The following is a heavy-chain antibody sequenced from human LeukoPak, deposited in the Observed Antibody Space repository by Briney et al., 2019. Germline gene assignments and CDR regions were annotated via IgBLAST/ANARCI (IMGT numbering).Heavy chain of an antibody. V-gene: IGHV1-24*01. Sequence: ASVKVSCKVSGYTLTELSMHWVRQAPGKGLEWMGGFDPEDGETIYAQKFQGRVTMTEDTSTDTAYMELSSLRSEDTAVYYCATRLPINWELLGGFDYWGQGTLVTVSS. D-gene: IGHD1-26*01. CDR3: ATRLPINWELLGGFDY. J-gene: IGHJ4*02. CDR1: GYTLTELS. CDR2: FDPEDGET.